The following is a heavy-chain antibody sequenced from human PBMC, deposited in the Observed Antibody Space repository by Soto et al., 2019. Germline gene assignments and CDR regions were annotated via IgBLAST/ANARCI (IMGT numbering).Heavy chain of an antibody. CDR3: ARDRDYYDCGGY. V-gene: IGHV1-18*01. Sequence: QVQRVQSGADVKKPGASVVVSCKTSGYTFSNHGVSWVRQAPGQGLEWMGWISTSNGNTNYAQKLQGRVTMTTDKSTSTAYMELRSLRSDDTAVYFCARDRDYYDCGGYWGQGTLVTVSS. J-gene: IGHJ4*02. CDR1: GYTFSNHG. D-gene: IGHD3-22*01. CDR2: ISTSNGNT.